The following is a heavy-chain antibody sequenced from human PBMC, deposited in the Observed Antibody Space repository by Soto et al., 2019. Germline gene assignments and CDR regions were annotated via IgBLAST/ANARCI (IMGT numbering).Heavy chain of an antibody. J-gene: IGHJ6*02. CDR2: IIPIFGTA. V-gene: IGHV1-69*13. CDR3: ARLIVVVTAIEHYYYGMDV. D-gene: IGHD2-21*02. CDR1: GGTFSSYA. Sequence: SVKVSCKASGGTFSSYAISWVRQAPGQGLEWMGGIIPIFGTANYAQKFQGRVTITADESTSTAYMELSSLRSEDTAVYYCARLIVVVTAIEHYYYGMDVWGQGTTVTVSS.